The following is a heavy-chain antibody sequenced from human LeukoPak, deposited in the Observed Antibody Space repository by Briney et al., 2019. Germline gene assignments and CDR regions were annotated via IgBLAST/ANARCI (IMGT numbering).Heavy chain of an antibody. CDR1: GYTFTSYD. D-gene: IGHD3-22*01. J-gene: IGHJ4*02. CDR3: ARDGSLIYDSSGYSDY. Sequence: GASVKVSCKASGYTFTSYDINWVRQATGQGLEWMGWMNPNSGNTGYAQKFQGRVTITRNTSISTAYMELSSLRSEDTAVYYCARDGSLIYDSSGYSDYWGQGTLVTVSS. V-gene: IGHV1-8*01. CDR2: MNPNSGNT.